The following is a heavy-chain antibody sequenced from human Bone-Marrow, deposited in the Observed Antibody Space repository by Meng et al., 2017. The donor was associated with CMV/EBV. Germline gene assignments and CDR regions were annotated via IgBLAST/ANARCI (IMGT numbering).Heavy chain of an antibody. V-gene: IGHV3-74*01. D-gene: IGHD1/OR15-1a*01. CDR2: INSDGSST. Sequence: GESLKISCAASGFTVSSNYMSWVRQAPGEGLVWVSRINSDGSSTSYADSVKGRFTISRDNAKNTLYLQMNSLRAEDTAVYYCARNWNNDYWGQGTLVTVSS. CDR1: GFTVSSNY. CDR3: ARNWNNDY. J-gene: IGHJ4*02.